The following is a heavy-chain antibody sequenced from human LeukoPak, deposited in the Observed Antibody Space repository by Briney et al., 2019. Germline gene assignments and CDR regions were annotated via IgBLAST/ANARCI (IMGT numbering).Heavy chain of an antibody. CDR2: LYSAGFT. J-gene: IGHJ4*02. Sequence: QSGGSLRLSCADSGFTVSSNYMAWVRQPPAKGLEWVSILYSAGFTYYADSVKGRFTISRDNSKNTVYLQMHSLRAEDTAVYYCARELPFEDWGQGSLVTVSS. V-gene: IGHV3-53*01. CDR1: GFTVSSNY. D-gene: IGHD2-15*01. CDR3: ARELPFED.